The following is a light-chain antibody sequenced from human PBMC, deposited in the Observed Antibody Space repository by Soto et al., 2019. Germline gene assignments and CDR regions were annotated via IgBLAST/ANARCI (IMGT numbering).Light chain of an antibody. CDR1: QSLLDSDDGNTY. Sequence: DIVMTQTPLSLPVTPGEPASISCRCRQSLLDSDDGNTYLDWYLQKPGQSPQLLIYLASNRASGVPARFSGSGSGTHFRLKISRVEAEDVGLYYCMQGLQTPNTFGQGTRLEN. CDR2: LAS. CDR3: MQGLQTPNT. J-gene: IGKJ5*01. V-gene: IGKV2-28*01.